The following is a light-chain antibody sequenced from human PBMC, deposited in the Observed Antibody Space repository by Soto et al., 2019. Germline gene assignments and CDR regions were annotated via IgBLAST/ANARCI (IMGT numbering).Light chain of an antibody. J-gene: IGKJ1*01. Sequence: EIVLTQSPGTLSLSPGERATLSCRASQSVSSSYLAWYQQKPGQAPRLLIYGASSRATGIPDRFSGSGSGTDFTLTISRLEPEDFALYYCQHYNNWPQTFGQGTKVDI. V-gene: IGKV3-20*01. CDR2: GAS. CDR1: QSVSSSY. CDR3: QHYNNWPQT.